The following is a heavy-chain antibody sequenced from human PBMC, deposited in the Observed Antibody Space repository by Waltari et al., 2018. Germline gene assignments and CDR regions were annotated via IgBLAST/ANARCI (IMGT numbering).Heavy chain of an antibody. CDR3: AKGPMYSSGWYSFPLNDAFDI. CDR1: GFTFSSYA. J-gene: IGHJ3*02. Sequence: EVQLLESGGGLVQPGGSLRLSCAASGFTFSSYAMSWVRPAPGKGLEWVSAISGSGGSTYYADSVKGRFTISRDNSKNTLYLQMNSLRAEDTAVYYCAKGPMYSSGWYSFPLNDAFDIWGQGTMVTVSS. V-gene: IGHV3-23*01. CDR2: ISGSGGST. D-gene: IGHD6-19*01.